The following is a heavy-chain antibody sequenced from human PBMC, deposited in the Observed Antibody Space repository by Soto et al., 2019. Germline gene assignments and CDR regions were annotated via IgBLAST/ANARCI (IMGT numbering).Heavy chain of an antibody. D-gene: IGHD3-10*01. CDR1: GSSMTTYY. J-gene: IGHJ4*02. CDR2: IYNSGRGST. CDR3: ARGYYDSGSYYQFNC. V-gene: IGHV4-59*08. Sequence: SETLSLTCSVSGSSMTTYYWHWIRQAPGKGLEWIGFIYNSGRGSTGSNPSLSSRVTFSIETSKNQFSLKLSSVTAADTAVYYCARGYYDSGSYYQFNCWGQGTLVTVS.